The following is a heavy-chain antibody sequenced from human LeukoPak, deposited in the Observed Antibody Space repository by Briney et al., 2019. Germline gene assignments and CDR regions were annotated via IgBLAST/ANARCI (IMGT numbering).Heavy chain of an antibody. D-gene: IGHD3-22*01. V-gene: IGHV3-9*01. J-gene: IGHJ4*02. CDR1: GFTFDDYA. CDR3: ARDRAYDSSGYFGY. Sequence: GGSLRLSCAASGFTFDDYAIHWVRQAPGKGLEWVSGISWNSGNIDYADSVKGRFTISRDNAENSLYLQMNSLRAEDAALYYCARDRAYDSSGYFGYWGQGTLVTVSS. CDR2: ISWNSGNI.